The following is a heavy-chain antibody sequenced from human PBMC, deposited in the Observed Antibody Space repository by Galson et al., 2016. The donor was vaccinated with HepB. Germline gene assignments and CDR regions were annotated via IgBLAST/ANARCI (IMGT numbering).Heavy chain of an antibody. CDR1: GFNFSSYW. CDR3: ARALIDFRGEDY. Sequence: SLRLSCAASGFNFSSYWMHWVRQVPGKGLVWVSRIDTDGSSTTYADSVKGRFTISGDNAKNTVYLEMNSLRAEDTAVYFCARALIDFRGEDYWGQGTLVTVSS. CDR2: IDTDGSST. D-gene: IGHD3-16*01. J-gene: IGHJ4*02. V-gene: IGHV3-74*01.